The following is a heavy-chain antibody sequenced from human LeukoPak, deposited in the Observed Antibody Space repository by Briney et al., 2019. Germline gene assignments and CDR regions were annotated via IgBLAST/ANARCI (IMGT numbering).Heavy chain of an antibody. CDR2: IYNSGNT. CDR3: ARRARGTYLYYFDY. CDR1: GGSISSSNYY. Sequence: PSETLSLTCTVSGGSISSSNYYWGWIRQPPGKGLEWIGSIYNSGNTYYNPSLKSLVTISVDTSKNQFSLRLSSVTAADTAVYYCARRARGTYLYYFDYWGQGTLVSVSS. D-gene: IGHD1-26*01. J-gene: IGHJ4*02. V-gene: IGHV4-39*01.